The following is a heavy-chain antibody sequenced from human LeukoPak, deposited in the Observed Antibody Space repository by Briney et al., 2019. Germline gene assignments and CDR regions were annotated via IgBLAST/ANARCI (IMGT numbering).Heavy chain of an antibody. CDR3: VRGGWRIIETGGDS. CDR1: EFTFSAYA. J-gene: IGHJ4*02. D-gene: IGHD2-15*01. CDR2: ISPTGSTM. Sequence: SGGSLRLSCATSEFTFSAYAMNWVRQAPGEGLEWVGYISPTGSTMFYAGSVKGRFTISRDNADNSLYLQMKSLRVEDTAMYYCVRGGWRIIETGGDSWGQGTLVTVSS. V-gene: IGHV3-48*04.